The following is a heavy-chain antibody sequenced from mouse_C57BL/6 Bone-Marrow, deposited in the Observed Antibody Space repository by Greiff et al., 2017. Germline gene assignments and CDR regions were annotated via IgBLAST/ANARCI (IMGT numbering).Heavy chain of an antibody. Sequence: VQLQQSGAELVRPGTSVKVSCKASGYAFTNYLIEWVKQRPGQGLEWIGVINPGSGGTNYSEKFKGKATLTADKSSSTAYMQLSSLTSEDSAVYFCARTYYSNFDYWGQGTTLTVSS. J-gene: IGHJ2*01. CDR3: ARTYYSNFDY. CDR2: INPGSGGT. CDR1: GYAFTNYL. D-gene: IGHD2-5*01. V-gene: IGHV1-54*01.